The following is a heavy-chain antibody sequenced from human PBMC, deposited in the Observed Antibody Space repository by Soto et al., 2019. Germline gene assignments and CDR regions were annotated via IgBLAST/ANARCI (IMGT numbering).Heavy chain of an antibody. CDR1: GFTFSSYA. Sequence: GGSLRLSCAASGFTFSSYAMTWVRQAPGQGLEWVSAITYNSDTTYYADSVKGRFTISRDNSKNTLYLEMNGLRAEDTAIYYCAKGNIGYYFDYWGQGSVVTVSS. D-gene: IGHD3-22*01. V-gene: IGHV3-23*01. CDR3: AKGNIGYYFDY. CDR2: ITYNSDTT. J-gene: IGHJ4*02.